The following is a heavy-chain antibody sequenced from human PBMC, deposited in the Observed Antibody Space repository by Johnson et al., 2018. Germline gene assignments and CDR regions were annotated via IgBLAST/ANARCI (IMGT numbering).Heavy chain of an antibody. Sequence: QVQLVESGGGVVQPGRSLRLSCAASGFTFSSYGMHWVRQAPGKGLEWVAVIWYDGSNKYYADSVKGRFTISRDNSKNTLYLQMNSLRAEEPAVYYCARYDSSGYYYYAMDVWGQGTTVTVSS. V-gene: IGHV3-33*01. CDR1: GFTFSSYG. CDR3: ARYDSSGYYYYAMDV. J-gene: IGHJ6*02. CDR2: IWYDGSNK. D-gene: IGHD3-22*01.